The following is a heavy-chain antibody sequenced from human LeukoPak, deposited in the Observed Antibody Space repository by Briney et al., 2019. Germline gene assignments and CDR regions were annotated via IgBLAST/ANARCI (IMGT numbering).Heavy chain of an antibody. V-gene: IGHV3-7*01. CDR2: IKEEGSER. J-gene: IGHJ5*01. CDR1: GFTFSRFW. Sequence: GGSLRLSCGASGFTFSRFWMTWVRQAPGKGLEWVANIKEEGSERNYVDAVKGRFTIFRDNAKKSVYLQMNSLRAEDTGIYYCARELSGDMIDSWGQGILVTVSS. CDR3: ARELSGDMIDS. D-gene: IGHD1-14*01.